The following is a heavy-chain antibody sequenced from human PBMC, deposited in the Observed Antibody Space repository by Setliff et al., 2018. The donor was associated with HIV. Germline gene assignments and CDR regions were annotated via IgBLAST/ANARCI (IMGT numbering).Heavy chain of an antibody. Sequence: KASETLSLTCSVSGGSVSSGSYYWGWIRQPPGKGLEWIGTLYFTGSTYYNPSLKSRVTISVDTSKNQFSLKVNSMTAADTAVYYCARGARLLAAYSDRWDYFYMAVWGKGTTVT. CDR1: GGSVSSGSYY. D-gene: IGHD1-26*01. CDR3: ARGARLLAAYSDRWDYFYMAV. V-gene: IGHV4-39*01. J-gene: IGHJ6*03. CDR2: LYFTGST.